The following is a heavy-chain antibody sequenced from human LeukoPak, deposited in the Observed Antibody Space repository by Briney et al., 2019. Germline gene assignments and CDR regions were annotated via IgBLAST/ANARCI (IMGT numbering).Heavy chain of an antibody. D-gene: IGHD3-22*01. Sequence: GTLSLSFAVSRFTCRDDEMSWVRQSPGQGLEWVSVIGASGADTYYSDSVKGRFTVSRDNSQNTLFLHMSSLRAEDTDVYFCARRPRDTSGYYLGAFHDWGQGTTVTVSS. CDR3: ARRPRDTSGYYLGAFHD. J-gene: IGHJ3*01. CDR2: IGASGADT. V-gene: IGHV3-23*01. CDR1: RFTCRDDE.